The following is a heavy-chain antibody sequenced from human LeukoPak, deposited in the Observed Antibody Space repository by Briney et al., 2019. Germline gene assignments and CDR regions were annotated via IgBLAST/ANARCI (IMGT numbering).Heavy chain of an antibody. CDR2: INWNGGST. D-gene: IGHD3-22*01. J-gene: IGHJ6*03. CDR1: GGSISSYY. CDR3: ARAGREDYYGSSGYFYYMDV. Sequence: ETLSLTCTVSGGSISSYYWGWIRQPPGKGLEWVSGINWNGGSTGYADSVKGRFTISRDNAKNSLYLQMNSLRAEDTALYHCARAGREDYYGSSGYFYYMDVWGKGTTVTISS. V-gene: IGHV3-20*01.